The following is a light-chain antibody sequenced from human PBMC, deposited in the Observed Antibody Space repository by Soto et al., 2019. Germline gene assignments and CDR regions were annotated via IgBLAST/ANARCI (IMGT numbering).Light chain of an antibody. CDR2: NNL. J-gene: IGLJ1*01. CDR3: QSFDSSLRVYV. Sequence: QSVLTHPPSVSGAPGQRVTISCTGSSYNFGAGYEVHWYKQVPGAAPTLVIFNNLNRPSGVPERFSGSKSGTYASLVISGLQAEDEADYYCQSFDSSLRVYVFGSGTKVTVL. CDR1: SYNFGAGYE. V-gene: IGLV1-40*01.